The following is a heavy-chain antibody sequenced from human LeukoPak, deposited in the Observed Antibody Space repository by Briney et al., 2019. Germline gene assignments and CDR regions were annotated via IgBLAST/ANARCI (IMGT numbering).Heavy chain of an antibody. CDR3: AKLTTS. J-gene: IGHJ4*02. CDR1: GFTFSNYA. CDR2: VSGSGRNT. V-gene: IGHV3-23*01. D-gene: IGHD4-11*01. Sequence: GGSLRLSCAGSGFTFSNYAMAWVRQAPGKGLEWVSSVSGSGRNTFYPDSVEGRFTISRDNSKNTVYLQMNSLRADDTAVYYCAKLTTSWGQGTLVTVSS.